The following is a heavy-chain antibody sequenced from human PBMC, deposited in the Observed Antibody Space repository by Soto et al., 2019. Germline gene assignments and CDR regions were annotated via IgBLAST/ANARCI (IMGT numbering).Heavy chain of an antibody. D-gene: IGHD3-3*01. Sequence: SETLSLTCTVSGGSISSSRYFWGWIRQPPGKGLEWIGAIYNSGSTYYKPSLKSRVTISVDPSKNQFSLQVTSVTAADTAVYFCARSAFFERLTHYYYMDVWGMGTTVTVSS. CDR1: GGSISSSRYF. CDR2: IYNSGST. J-gene: IGHJ6*03. V-gene: IGHV4-39*01. CDR3: ARSAFFERLTHYYYMDV.